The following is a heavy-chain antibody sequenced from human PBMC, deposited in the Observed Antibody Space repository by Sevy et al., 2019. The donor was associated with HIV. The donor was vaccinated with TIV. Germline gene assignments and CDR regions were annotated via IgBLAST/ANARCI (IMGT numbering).Heavy chain of an antibody. CDR1: GFSFSYYG. J-gene: IGHJ6*02. D-gene: IGHD1-26*01. CDR3: ANAYSGSYSHSYLYALDV. V-gene: IGHV3-30*18. CDR2: ISHDGINE. Sequence: GGSLRLSCEASGFSFSYYGIHWVRQSPGKGLDWVALISHDGINEYYADSVKGRFTISRDNSKNTVYLEMNSLRNEDTAIYFCANAYSGSYSHSYLYALDVWGQGTTVTVSS.